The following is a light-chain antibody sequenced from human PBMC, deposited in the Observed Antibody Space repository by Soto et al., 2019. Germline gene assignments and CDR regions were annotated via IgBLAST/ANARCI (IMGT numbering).Light chain of an antibody. CDR1: QSISSW. CDR3: QQYNSWWT. CDR2: KAS. V-gene: IGKV1-5*03. Sequence: DIQMTQSPSTLSASVGDRVTITCRASQSISSWLAWYQQKPGKAPKLLIYKASSLESGVPSRFSGSGSGTEFTITISSLQPDDFATYYCQQYNSWWTFGQGTKVEIK. J-gene: IGKJ1*01.